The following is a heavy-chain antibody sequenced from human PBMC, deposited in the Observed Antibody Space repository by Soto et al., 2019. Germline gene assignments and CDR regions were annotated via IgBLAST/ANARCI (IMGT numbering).Heavy chain of an antibody. Sequence: GGSLRLSCAASGFICTSYDMSWVRQAPGKGLEWVSTILVGGSTHYEDSVKGRFTISRDRSKNTVYLQMSSPTAGDTAVYYCAKATATGGGAFDICGQGTMVTVSS. V-gene: IGHV3-23*01. CDR3: AKATATGGGAFDI. J-gene: IGHJ3*02. D-gene: IGHD2-8*02. CDR1: GFICTSYD. CDR2: ILVGGST.